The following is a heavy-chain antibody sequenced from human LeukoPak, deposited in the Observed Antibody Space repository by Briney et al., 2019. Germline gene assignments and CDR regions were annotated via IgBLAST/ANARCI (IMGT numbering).Heavy chain of an antibody. CDR2: IIPIFGTA. J-gene: IGHJ5*02. Sequence: GASVKVSCKASGGTFSSYAISWVRQAPGQGLEWMGGIIPIFGTANYAQKFQGRVTITADESTSTAYMELSSLRSEDTAVYYCARGKDIVVVPAAIIRSMGWFDPWGQGTLVTVSS. CDR3: ARGKDIVVVPAAIIRSMGWFDP. V-gene: IGHV1-69*13. CDR1: GGTFSSYA. D-gene: IGHD2-2*01.